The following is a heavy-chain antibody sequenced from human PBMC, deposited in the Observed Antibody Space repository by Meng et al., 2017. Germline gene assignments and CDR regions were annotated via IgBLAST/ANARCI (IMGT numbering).Heavy chain of an antibody. V-gene: IGHV3-21*01. J-gene: IGHJ6*02. CDR3: ARDLFGSIAAPYYYYGMDV. CDR1: GFTFSSYS. Sequence: LSLTGAASGFTFSSYSMNWVRQAPGKGLEWVSSISSSSSYIYYADSVKGRFTISRDNAKNSLYLQMNSLRAEDTAVYYCARDLFGSIAAPYYYYGMDVWGQGTTVTVSS. CDR2: ISSSSSYI. D-gene: IGHD6-6*01.